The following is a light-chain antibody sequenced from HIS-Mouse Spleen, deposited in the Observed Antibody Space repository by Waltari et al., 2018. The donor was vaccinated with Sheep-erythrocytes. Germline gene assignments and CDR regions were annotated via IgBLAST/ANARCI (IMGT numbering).Light chain of an antibody. V-gene: IGKV2-28*01. CDR2: LGS. Sequence: TQPRSVSGSPGQSVTISCRSSQSLLHSNGYNYLDWYLQKPGQSPQLLIYLGSNRASGVPDRFSGSGSGTDFTLKISRVEAEDVGVYYCMQALQTPVTFGPGTKVDIK. CDR3: MQALQTPVT. J-gene: IGKJ3*01. CDR1: QSLLHSNGYNY.